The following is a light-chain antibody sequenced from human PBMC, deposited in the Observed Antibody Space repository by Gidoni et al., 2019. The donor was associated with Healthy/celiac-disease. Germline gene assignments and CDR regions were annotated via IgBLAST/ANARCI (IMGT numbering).Light chain of an antibody. J-gene: IGKJ5*01. Sequence: DIQLTQSPSFMSASVGDRITITCRASQGISTLLAWYQQQPGRAPKLLMHAASTLERGAPSRLSGSGSGTEFTLTINSLQPEDVAIYYCRQVNSYPTFGHGTRLEIK. CDR3: RQVNSYPT. CDR1: QGISTL. V-gene: IGKV1-9*01. CDR2: AAS.